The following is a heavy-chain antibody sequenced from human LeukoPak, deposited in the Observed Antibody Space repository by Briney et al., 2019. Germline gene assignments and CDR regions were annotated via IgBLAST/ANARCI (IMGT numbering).Heavy chain of an antibody. CDR3: ATITAPDAVLDY. J-gene: IGHJ4*02. CDR2: MNPNIGKT. Sequence: GSSVTVSCKASGYTFTSYCSIWVRQATGQALEGLGWMNPNIGKTGYVQKFQGRVTITRITSIRTASMELSSLRSADTAVYYCATITAPDAVLDYWGQGNLVTVSP. V-gene: IGHV1-8*03. D-gene: IGHD6-6*01. CDR1: GYTFTSYC.